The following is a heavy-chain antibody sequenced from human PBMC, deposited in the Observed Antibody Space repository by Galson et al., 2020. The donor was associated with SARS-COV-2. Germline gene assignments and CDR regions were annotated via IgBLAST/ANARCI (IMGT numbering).Heavy chain of an antibody. D-gene: IGHD3-10*01. V-gene: IGHV5-10-1*01. J-gene: IGHJ6*03. CDR3: ARAPQLLWFGEPEVDYYMDV. Sequence: HGESLKISCKGSGYSFTSYWISWVRQMPGKGLEWMGRIDPSDSYTNYSPSFQGHVTISADKSISTAYLQWSSLKASDTAMYYCARAPQLLWFGEPEVDYYMDVWGKGTTVTVSS. CDR2: IDPSDSYT. CDR1: GYSFTSYW.